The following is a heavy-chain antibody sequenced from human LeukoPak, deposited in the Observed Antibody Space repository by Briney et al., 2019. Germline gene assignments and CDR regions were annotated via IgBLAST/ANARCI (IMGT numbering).Heavy chain of an antibody. V-gene: IGHV4-39*01. Sequence: PSETLSLTCSVSGASISGGTYYWGWIRQPPGKGLEWIGSIYYTGSTYDNPSLKSRFTISVDTSKNQFSLKLSSVTAADTAVYYCARRGGSGRAFDYWGQGTLVTVSS. J-gene: IGHJ4*02. CDR2: IYYTGST. CDR3: ARRGGSGRAFDY. CDR1: GASISGGTYY. D-gene: IGHD1-26*01.